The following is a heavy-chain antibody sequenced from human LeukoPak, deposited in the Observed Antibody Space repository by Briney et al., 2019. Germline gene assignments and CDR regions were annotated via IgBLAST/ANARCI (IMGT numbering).Heavy chain of an antibody. Sequence: GWALRLSRAASVFTLSSYGMHWVRQAPGRGRVWVSRIYRVGFGPSYADSVRGRFTISRDNAKKTLYLQMNSLRAEEPAVCYCAREWDYGRNFDYWGQGTLVTVSS. CDR2: IYRVGFGP. V-gene: IGHV3-74*01. CDR1: VFTLSSYG. J-gene: IGHJ4*02. CDR3: AREWDYGRNFDY. D-gene: IGHD4-23*01.